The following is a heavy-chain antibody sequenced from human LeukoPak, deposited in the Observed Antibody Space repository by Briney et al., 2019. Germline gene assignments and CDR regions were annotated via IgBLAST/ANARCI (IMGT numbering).Heavy chain of an antibody. Sequence: ASVTVSCKASGYSFTDYYMHWVRQAPGQGLEWMGCINPNSGGTDYAQKFQGRVTMTRDTSISTAYMELSRLTSDDTAVYYCAGLSGYDPYYFDYWGQGTLVAVSS. CDR1: GYSFTDYY. CDR3: AGLSGYDPYYFDY. D-gene: IGHD5-12*01. CDR2: INPNSGGT. J-gene: IGHJ4*02. V-gene: IGHV1-2*02.